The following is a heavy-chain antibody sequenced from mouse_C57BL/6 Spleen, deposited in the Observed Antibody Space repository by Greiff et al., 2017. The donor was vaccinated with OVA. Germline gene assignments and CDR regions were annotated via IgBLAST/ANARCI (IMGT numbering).Heavy chain of an antibody. J-gene: IGHJ2*01. Sequence: EVKLMESGPGLVKPSQSLSLTCSVTGYSITSGYYWNWIRQFPGNKLEWMGYISYDGSNNYNPSLKNRISITRDTSKNQFFLKLNSVTTEDTATYYCARVIDGYPFDYWGQGTTLTVSS. D-gene: IGHD2-3*01. V-gene: IGHV3-6*01. CDR2: ISYDGSN. CDR3: ARVIDGYPFDY. CDR1: GYSITSGYY.